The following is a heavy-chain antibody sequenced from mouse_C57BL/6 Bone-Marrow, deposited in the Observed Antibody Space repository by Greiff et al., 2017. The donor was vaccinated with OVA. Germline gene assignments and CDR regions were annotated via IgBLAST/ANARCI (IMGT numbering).Heavy chain of an antibody. CDR3: ARATTEGFAY. CDR2: INPGSGGT. CDR1: GYAFTNYL. V-gene: IGHV1-54*01. J-gene: IGHJ3*01. D-gene: IGHD1-1*01. Sequence: QVQLKESGAELVRPGTSVKVSCKASGYAFTNYLIEWVKQRPGQGLEWIGVINPGSGGTNYNEKFKGKATLTADKSSSTAYMQLSSLTSEDSAVYFCARATTEGFAYWGQGTLVTVSA.